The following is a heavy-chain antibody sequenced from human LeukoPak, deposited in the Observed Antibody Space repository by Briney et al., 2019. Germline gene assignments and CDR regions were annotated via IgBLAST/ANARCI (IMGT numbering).Heavy chain of an antibody. CDR1: GYTFTSYG. CDR2: ISAYNGNT. D-gene: IGHD1-1*01. V-gene: IGHV1-18*01. Sequence: ASVKVSCKASGYTFTSYGISWVRQAPGQGLDWMGWISAYNGNTNYAQKLQGRVTMTTDTSTSTAYMELRSLRSDDTAVYYCASTGELRDPVGYMDVWGKGTTVTVSS. CDR3: ASTGELRDPVGYMDV. J-gene: IGHJ6*03.